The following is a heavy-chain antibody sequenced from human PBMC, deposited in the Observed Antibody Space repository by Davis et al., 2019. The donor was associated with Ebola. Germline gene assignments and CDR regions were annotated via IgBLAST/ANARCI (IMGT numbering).Heavy chain of an antibody. J-gene: IGHJ3*01. CDR1: GFTFSSYA. CDR3: AKSLVGATTF. CDR2: IRYDGRNK. D-gene: IGHD1-26*01. V-gene: IGHV3-30*02. Sequence: GESLKISCAASGFTFSSYAMNWVRRAPGKGLEWVAFIRYDGRNKYYADSVKGRFTISRDNSKNTLYLQMNSLRTEDTAVYYCAKSLVGATTFWGQGTMVTVSS.